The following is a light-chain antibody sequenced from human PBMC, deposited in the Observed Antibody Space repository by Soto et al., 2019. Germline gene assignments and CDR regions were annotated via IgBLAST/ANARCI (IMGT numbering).Light chain of an antibody. Sequence: DIVLTQSPATLSLTPGEGASLSCRASQSVGKYLAWYQQKPGQAPRLLIYDASDRATGVPARFSGSGSGTDFTLTISSLEPDDFAVYYCHQRSSWPRTFGQGTKMEIK. CDR3: HQRSSWPRT. CDR1: QSVGKY. V-gene: IGKV3-11*01. J-gene: IGKJ1*01. CDR2: DAS.